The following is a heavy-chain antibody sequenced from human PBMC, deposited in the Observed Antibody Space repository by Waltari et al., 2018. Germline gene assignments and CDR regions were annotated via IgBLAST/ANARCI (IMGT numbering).Heavy chain of an antibody. D-gene: IGHD6-19*01. Sequence: QVQLVQSGAEVKKPGASVKVSCKASGYTFTSYAMHWVRQAPGQRLEWMGWINAGNGNTKYSQKFQGRVTITRDTSASTAYMELSSLRSEDTAVYYCARGEIAVAANPIFDYWGQGTLVTVSS. CDR1: GYTFTSYA. V-gene: IGHV1-3*01. CDR2: INAGNGNT. J-gene: IGHJ4*02. CDR3: ARGEIAVAANPIFDY.